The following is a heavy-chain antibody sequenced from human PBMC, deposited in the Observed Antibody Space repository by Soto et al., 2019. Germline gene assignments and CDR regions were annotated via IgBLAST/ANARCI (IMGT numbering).Heavy chain of an antibody. J-gene: IGHJ5*02. V-gene: IGHV4-59*01. Sequence: QVQLQESGPGLVKPSETLSLTCTVSGGSISSYYWSWIRQPPGKGLEWIGYIYYSGSTNYNPSLKSRVTISVDTSKNQFYLKLSSVTAADTAVYYCATYYDFWSGLGWFDPWGQGTLVTVSS. CDR3: ATYYDFWSGLGWFDP. CDR1: GGSISSYY. CDR2: IYYSGST. D-gene: IGHD3-3*01.